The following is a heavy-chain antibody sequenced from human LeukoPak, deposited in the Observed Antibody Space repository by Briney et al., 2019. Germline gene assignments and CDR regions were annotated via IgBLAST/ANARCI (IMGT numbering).Heavy chain of an antibody. CDR2: IIPIFGTA. Sequence: SVKASCKASGGTFSSYAISWVRQAPGQGLEWMGGIIPIFGTANYAQKFQGRVTITADESTSTAYMELSSLRSEDTAVYYCAREGYDILTGYYYGYWGQGTLVTVSS. V-gene: IGHV1-69*01. D-gene: IGHD3-9*01. J-gene: IGHJ4*02. CDR3: AREGYDILTGYYYGY. CDR1: GGTFSSYA.